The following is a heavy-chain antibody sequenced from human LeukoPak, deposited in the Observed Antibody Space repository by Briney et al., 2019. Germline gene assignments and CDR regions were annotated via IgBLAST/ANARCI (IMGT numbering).Heavy chain of an antibody. CDR1: GGSISSYY. V-gene: IGHV4-59*01. CDR2: IYYSGST. J-gene: IGHJ4*02. CDR3: ARGEGPHYYDSN. D-gene: IGHD3-22*01. Sequence: SETLSLTCTVSGGSISSYYWSWIRQPPGKGLEWIGYIYYSGSTNYNPSLKSRVTISVDTSKNQFSLKLSSVTAADTAVYYCARGEGPHYYDSNWGQGTLVTVSS.